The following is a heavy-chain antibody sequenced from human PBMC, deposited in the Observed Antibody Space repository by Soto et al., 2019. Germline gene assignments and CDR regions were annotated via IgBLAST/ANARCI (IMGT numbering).Heavy chain of an antibody. Sequence: SVKVSCKASGYTFTRYYIHWVRQAPGQGLEWMGIINPSGGSTFYAQKFQGRVTMTRDTSASTVYMELSSLRSEDTAVYYCARAAPEYYGPGSHPYYHYSMDVWGQGTTGTVS. CDR3: ARAAPEYYGPGSHPYYHYSMDV. CDR1: GYTFTRYY. J-gene: IGHJ6*02. CDR2: INPSGGST. V-gene: IGHV1-46*03. D-gene: IGHD3-10*01.